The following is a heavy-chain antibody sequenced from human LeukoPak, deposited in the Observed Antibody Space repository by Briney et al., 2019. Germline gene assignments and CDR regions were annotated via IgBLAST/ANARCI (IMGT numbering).Heavy chain of an antibody. CDR2: MSGSGDST. Sequence: GGSLRLSCAGSGFTFRSYAMSWVRQAPGKGLDWVSAMSGSGDSTYYADSVKGRFTISRDNSKNTLYLQMNSLRAEDTAVYYCAKHIRSSGWYDRADYWGQGTLVTVST. CDR1: GFTFRSYA. D-gene: IGHD6-19*01. CDR3: AKHIRSSGWYDRADY. J-gene: IGHJ4*02. V-gene: IGHV3-23*01.